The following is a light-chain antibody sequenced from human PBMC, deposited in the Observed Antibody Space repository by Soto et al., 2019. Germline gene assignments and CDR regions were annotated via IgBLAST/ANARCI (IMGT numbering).Light chain of an antibody. CDR3: QSYDSSLSGGV. CDR1: SSNIGAGYD. V-gene: IGLV1-40*01. CDR2: GHS. Sequence: QSVLTQPPSVSGAPGQRVTISCTGSSSNIGAGYDVHWYQQLPGTAPKLLIYGHSHRPSGVPDRFSGSKSGTSASLAITGLQAEDEADSYCQSYDSSLSGGVFGGGTKLTVL. J-gene: IGLJ3*02.